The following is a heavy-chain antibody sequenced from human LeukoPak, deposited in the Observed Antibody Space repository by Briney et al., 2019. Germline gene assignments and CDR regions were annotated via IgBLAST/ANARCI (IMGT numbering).Heavy chain of an antibody. D-gene: IGHD3-10*01. CDR3: AREQYGSDDALDI. CDR1: GFTFSDYG. CDR2: IWYDGSNK. V-gene: IGHV3-33*01. J-gene: IGHJ3*02. Sequence: GGSLRLSCEASGFTFSDYGMHWVRQAPGKGLEWVAVIWYDGSNKYYADSVKGRFTVSRDNSKNTLDLQISSLRAEDTGVYYCAREQYGSDDALDIWGQGTLVTVSS.